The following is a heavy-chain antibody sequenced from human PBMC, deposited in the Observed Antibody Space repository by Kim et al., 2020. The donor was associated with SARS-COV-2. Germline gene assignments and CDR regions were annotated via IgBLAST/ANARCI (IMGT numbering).Heavy chain of an antibody. CDR2: GDSG. D-gene: IGHD5-12*01. V-gene: IGHV3-11*01. Sequence: GDSGNYADSGKGRFTISRDNAKNSLYLQMNSLRADDTAVYYCARIYDGGDYWGQGTLVTVSS. CDR3: ARIYDGGDY. J-gene: IGHJ4*02.